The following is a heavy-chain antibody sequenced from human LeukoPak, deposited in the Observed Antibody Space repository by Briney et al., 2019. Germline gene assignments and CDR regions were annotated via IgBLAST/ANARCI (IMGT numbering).Heavy chain of an antibody. D-gene: IGHD3-16*01. J-gene: IGHJ4*02. CDR1: GFTFSSYG. Sequence: GRSLRLSCAASGFTFSSYGMHWVRQAPGKGLEWVAVISYDGSNKYYADSVKGRFTISRDNSKNTLYLQMNSLRADDTAVYYCAKEVAPDYVWGSSDEVDYWGQGTLVTVAS. CDR3: AKEVAPDYVWGSSDEVDY. CDR2: ISYDGSNK. V-gene: IGHV3-30*18.